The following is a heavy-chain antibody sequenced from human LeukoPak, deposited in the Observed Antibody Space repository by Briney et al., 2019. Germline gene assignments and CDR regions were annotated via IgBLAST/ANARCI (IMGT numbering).Heavy chain of an antibody. CDR1: VGSISNYY. CDR2: IYISGST. D-gene: IGHD1-1*01. Sequence: PSETLSLTCTVSVGSISNYYWSWIRQPAGKGLEWLGRIYISGSTNYNPSLKSRVTISVDKSKNQFSLKLNSVTAADTAVYYCASGLRTGDWFDPWGQGTLVTVSS. V-gene: IGHV4-4*07. J-gene: IGHJ5*02. CDR3: ASGLRTGDWFDP.